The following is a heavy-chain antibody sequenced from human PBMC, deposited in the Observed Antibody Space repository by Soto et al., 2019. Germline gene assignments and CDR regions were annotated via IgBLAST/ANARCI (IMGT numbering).Heavy chain of an antibody. Sequence: GASVEVSWEESGYRFTGCSRRWVRQAPGQGPEWMGWINPDSGGTNYAQKFQGRVTMTRDTSISTDYMELNRLRSDDTALYYCAKNLHVTIPDAFDIWGQRTMVTLS. D-gene: IGHD3-3*01. V-gene: IGHV1-2*02. CDR1: GYRFTGCS. CDR2: INPDSGGT. J-gene: IGHJ3*02. CDR3: AKNLHVTIPDAFDI.